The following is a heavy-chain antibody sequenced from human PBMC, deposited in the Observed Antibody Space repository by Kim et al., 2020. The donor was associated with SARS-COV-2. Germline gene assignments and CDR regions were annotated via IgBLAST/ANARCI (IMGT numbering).Heavy chain of an antibody. CDR2: ISYEGSNE. J-gene: IGHJ4*02. Sequence: GGSLRLSCAGSRFTFSSYGMHWVRQAPGKGLEWVAIISYEGSNEYYADSVKGRFTISRDNSKNTLYLQMNSLRAEDTAVYFCAKDRYGVACYGRFDYWGEETLVVAAS. CDR1: RFTFSSYG. CDR3: AKDRYGVACYGRFDY. V-gene: IGHV3-30*18. D-gene: IGHD2-21*02.